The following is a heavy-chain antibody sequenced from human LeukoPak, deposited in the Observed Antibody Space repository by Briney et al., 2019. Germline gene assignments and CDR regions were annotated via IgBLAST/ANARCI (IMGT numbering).Heavy chain of an antibody. CDR2: ISYSGST. J-gene: IGHJ4*02. CDR1: GGSISSYY. CDR3: AREGHRITSGGVTREYYFDY. D-gene: IGHD3-16*01. V-gene: IGHV4-59*01. Sequence: PSETLSLTCSVSGGSISSYYWSWIRQPPGKGLEWIGYISYSGSTNYNPSLKSRVTISVDTSKNQFSLKLSPVTAADTAVYYCAREGHRITSGGVTREYYFDYWGQGTLVTVSS.